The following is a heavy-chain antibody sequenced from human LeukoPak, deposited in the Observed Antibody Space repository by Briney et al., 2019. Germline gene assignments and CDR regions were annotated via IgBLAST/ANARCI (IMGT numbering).Heavy chain of an antibody. CDR2: TYYRSQWYN. V-gene: IGHV6-1*01. CDR1: GDSVSSNTAA. CDR3: ARDMVFYYYGLDV. D-gene: IGHD3-10*01. J-gene: IGHJ6*02. Sequence: SQTLSLTCVISGDSVSSNTAAWNWLRQSPSRGLEWLGRTYYRSQWYNDYAVSVKSRITINPDTSKNQFSLQLNSVTPEDTAVYYCARDMVFYYYGLDVWGQGTTVTVSS.